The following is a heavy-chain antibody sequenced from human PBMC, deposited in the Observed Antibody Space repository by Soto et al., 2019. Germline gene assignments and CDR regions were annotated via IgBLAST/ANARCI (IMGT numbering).Heavy chain of an antibody. CDR1: GGSISSYY. CDR2: IYYSGST. CDR3: ARALGCSGGSCYVDNWFDP. V-gene: IGHV4-59*01. D-gene: IGHD2-15*01. Sequence: SATLSLTCTVSGGSISSYYWSWIRQPPGKGLEWIGYIYYSGSTNYNPSLKSRVTISVDTSKNQFSLKLSSVTAADTAVYYCARALGCSGGSCYVDNWFDPWGQGTLVTVS. J-gene: IGHJ5*02.